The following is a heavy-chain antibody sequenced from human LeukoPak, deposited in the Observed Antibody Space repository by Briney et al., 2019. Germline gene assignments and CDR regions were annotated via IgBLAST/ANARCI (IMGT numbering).Heavy chain of an antibody. J-gene: IGHJ4*02. V-gene: IGHV3-23*01. D-gene: IGHD6-13*01. Sequence: PGGSLRLSCAASGFTFSSYGMSWVRQAPGKGLEPVSGISGSGGSTYYADSVKGRFTISRDNSKNTLYLQMNSLRAEDTAVYYCAKVGSSSGSYYFDYWGQGTLVTVSS. CDR3: AKVGSSSGSYYFDY. CDR2: ISGSGGST. CDR1: GFTFSSYG.